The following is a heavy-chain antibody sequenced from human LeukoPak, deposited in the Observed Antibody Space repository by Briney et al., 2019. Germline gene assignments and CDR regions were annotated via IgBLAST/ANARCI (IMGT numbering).Heavy chain of an antibody. CDR2: ISSSSSYI. D-gene: IGHD3-22*01. CDR3: ARDSSYYDSSGYGNDY. CDR1: GFTFSIYS. J-gene: IGHJ4*02. Sequence: GGSLRLSCAASGFTFSIYSVNWVRQAPGKGLEWVSSISSSSSYIYYADSVKGRFTISRDNAKNSLYLQMNSLRAEDTAVYYCARDSSYYDSSGYGNDYWGQGTLVTVSS. V-gene: IGHV3-21*01.